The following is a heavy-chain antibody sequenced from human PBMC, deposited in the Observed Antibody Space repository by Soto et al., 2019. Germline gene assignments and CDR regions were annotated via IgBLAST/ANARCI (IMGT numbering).Heavy chain of an antibody. D-gene: IGHD3-10*01. Sequence: PSETLSLTCTVSGGSISSYYWSWIRQPPGKGLEWIGYIYYSGSTNYNPSLKSRVTISVDTSKNQFSLKLSSVTAADTAVYYCARGPYYYGSGSYSDYWGQGTLVTVSS. V-gene: IGHV4-59*12. CDR2: IYYSGST. J-gene: IGHJ4*02. CDR3: ARGPYYYGSGSYSDY. CDR1: GGSISSYY.